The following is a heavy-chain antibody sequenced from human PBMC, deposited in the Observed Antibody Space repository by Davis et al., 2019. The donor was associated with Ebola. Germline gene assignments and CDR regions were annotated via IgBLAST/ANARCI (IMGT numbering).Heavy chain of an antibody. D-gene: IGHD3-9*01. CDR3: ALLGYDILTGYRYFDY. CDR1: VYTFTSYY. Sequence: ASVKVSCKASVYTFTSYYMHWVRQAPGQGLEWMGIINPSGGSTSYAQKFQGRVTMTRDTSTSTVYMELSSLRSEDTAVYYCALLGYDILTGYRYFDYWGQGTLVTVSS. V-gene: IGHV1-46*01. CDR2: INPSGGST. J-gene: IGHJ4*02.